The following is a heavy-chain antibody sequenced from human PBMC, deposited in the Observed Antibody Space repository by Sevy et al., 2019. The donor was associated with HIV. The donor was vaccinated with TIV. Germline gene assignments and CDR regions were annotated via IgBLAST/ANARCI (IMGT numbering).Heavy chain of an antibody. CDR2: IYPGDSDT. V-gene: IGHV5-51*01. CDR1: GYSFTSYW. Sequence: GESLKISCKGSGYSFTSYWIGWVRQMPGKGLEWMGIIYPGDSDTRYSPSFQGQVTISADKSISTAYLQWSSLKASDTAMYYCARHVAGGDYCYGMDVWGQGTTVTVSS. J-gene: IGHJ6*01. CDR3: ARHVAGGDYCYGMDV. D-gene: IGHD6-19*01.